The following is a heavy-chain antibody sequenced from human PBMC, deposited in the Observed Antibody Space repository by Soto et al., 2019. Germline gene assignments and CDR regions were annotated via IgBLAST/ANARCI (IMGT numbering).Heavy chain of an antibody. D-gene: IGHD5-12*01. V-gene: IGHV1-18*01. CDR2: SSAYNGNT. CDR1: GYSFINYD. Sequence: QVQLVQSGTEVKKPGASVKVSCKASGYSFINYDLSWVRQAPGQGPEWMGWSSAYNGNTNYAQKFQGRVTMTTDTSTTTSHMELRSLRSDDTAVYYCARGRDGYNFFDYWGQGTLVIVSS. J-gene: IGHJ4*02. CDR3: ARGRDGYNFFDY.